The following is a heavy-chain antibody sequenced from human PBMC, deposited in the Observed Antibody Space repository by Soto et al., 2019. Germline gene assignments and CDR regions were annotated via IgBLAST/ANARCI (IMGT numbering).Heavy chain of an antibody. CDR2: ISGSGGST. CDR1: GFTFSNFW. Sequence: GGSLRLSCVASGFTFSNFWMSWVRQAPGKGLEWVSAISGSGGSTYYADSVKGRFTISRDNSKNTLYLQMNSLRAEDTAVYYCAAYDYYYYGMDVWGQGTTVTVSS. CDR3: AAYDYYYYGMDV. D-gene: IGHD5-12*01. V-gene: IGHV3-23*01. J-gene: IGHJ6*02.